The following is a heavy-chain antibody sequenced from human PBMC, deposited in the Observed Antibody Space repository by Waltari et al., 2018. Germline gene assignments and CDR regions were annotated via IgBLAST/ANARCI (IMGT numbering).Heavy chain of an antibody. CDR1: GGSISSYY. D-gene: IGHD3-22*01. V-gene: IGHV4-59*01. CDR3: ARGLPGGSSGYYYWFDP. J-gene: IGHJ5*02. Sequence: QVQLQESGPGLVKPSETLSLTCTVSGGSISSYYWSWIRQHPGKGLEWIGYIYYSGSTNYNPSLKSRVTISVDTSKNQFSLKLSSVTAADTAVYYCARGLPGGSSGYYYWFDPWGQGTLVTVSS. CDR2: IYYSGST.